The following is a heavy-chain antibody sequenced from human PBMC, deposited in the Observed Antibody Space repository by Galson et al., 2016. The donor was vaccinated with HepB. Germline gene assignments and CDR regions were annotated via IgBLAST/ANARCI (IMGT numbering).Heavy chain of an antibody. D-gene: IGHD3-9*01. J-gene: IGHJ6*02. CDR1: GYTSSGYY. Sequence: SVKVSCKASGYTSSGYYIQWVRQAPGQGLEWMGWINPSTGDTNHAQKFEGWVTMTRDTSIGTAYMEMSRLKFDDTAVYYCAILSTSYFAMDVWGHGTTFSVSS. V-gene: IGHV1-2*04. CDR3: AILSTSYFAMDV. CDR2: INPSTGDT.